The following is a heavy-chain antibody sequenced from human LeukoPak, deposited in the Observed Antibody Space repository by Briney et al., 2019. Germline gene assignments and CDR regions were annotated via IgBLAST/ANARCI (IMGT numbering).Heavy chain of an antibody. Sequence: PSETLSLTCTVSGGSISSSSYYWGWIRQPPGKGLEWIGSIYYSGSTYHTPSLKSRDTISVDTSKIQFSLKVSSVTAADTAVYYCARHERGGSSKSVDYWGQGTLVTVSS. CDR2: IYYSGST. CDR1: GGSISSSSYY. J-gene: IGHJ4*02. CDR3: ARHERGGSSKSVDY. V-gene: IGHV4-39*01. D-gene: IGHD1-26*01.